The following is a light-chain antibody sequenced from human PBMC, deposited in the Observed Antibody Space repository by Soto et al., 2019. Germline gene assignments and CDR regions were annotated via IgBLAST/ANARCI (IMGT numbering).Light chain of an antibody. CDR1: QNLLYNSNNKNY. CDR3: QQYYSTPPT. CDR2: WAS. V-gene: IGKV4-1*01. J-gene: IGKJ1*01. Sequence: DVVMTQSPDSLAVSLGERATINCKSSQNLLYNSNNKNYLAWYQQRPGQPPKLLIYWASTRESGVPDRFSGSGSGTDFTLTISSLQAADVAVYYCQQYYSTPPTFGQGTKGEMK.